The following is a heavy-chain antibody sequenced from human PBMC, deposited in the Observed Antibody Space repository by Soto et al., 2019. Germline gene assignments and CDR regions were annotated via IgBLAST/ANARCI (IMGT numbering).Heavy chain of an antibody. CDR3: ARLKGGATNYYYGMDV. CDR1: GYSFTSYW. D-gene: IGHD1-26*01. J-gene: IGHJ6*02. Sequence: GESLKISCKGSGYSFTSYWIGWVRQMPGKGLEWMGIIYPGDSDTRYSPSFQGQVTISADKSISTAYLQWSSLKASDTAMYYCARLKGGATNYYYGMDVWGQGTTVTVSS. CDR2: IYPGDSDT. V-gene: IGHV5-51*01.